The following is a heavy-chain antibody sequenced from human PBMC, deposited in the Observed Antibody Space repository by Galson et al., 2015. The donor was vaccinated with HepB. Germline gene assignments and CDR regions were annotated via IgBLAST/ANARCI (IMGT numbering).Heavy chain of an antibody. D-gene: IGHD6-13*01. CDR3: ARRGFSGYSRDLDAFDI. V-gene: IGHV5-51*03. Sequence: QSGAEVKKPGESLKISCKGSGYSFTSYWIGWVRQMPGKGLEWMGIIYPGDSDTRYSPSYQGQVTISADKSISTAYLQWSSLKASDTAMYYCARRGFSGYSRDLDAFDIWGQGTMVTVSS. CDR2: IYPGDSDT. CDR1: GYSFTSYW. J-gene: IGHJ3*02.